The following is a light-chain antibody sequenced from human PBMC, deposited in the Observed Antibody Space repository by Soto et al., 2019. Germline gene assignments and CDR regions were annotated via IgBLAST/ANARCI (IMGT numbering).Light chain of an antibody. CDR1: SSDVGGYNY. CDR3: CSYIRSRTVV. J-gene: IGLJ2*01. V-gene: IGLV2-14*03. Sequence: QSALTQPAAVSGSPGQSITISCTGTSSDVGGYNYVSWYQQHPGKVPKIIIYDVSNRPSGVSNRFTGSKSGNTASLTISGLQAEDEADYYCCSYIRSRTVVFGGGTKLTVL. CDR2: DVS.